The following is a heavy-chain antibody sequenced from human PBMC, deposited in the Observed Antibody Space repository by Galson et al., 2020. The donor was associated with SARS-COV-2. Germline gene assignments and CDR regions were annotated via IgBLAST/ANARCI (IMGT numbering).Heavy chain of an antibody. D-gene: IGHD3-16*01. Sequence: SETLSLTCTVSGGSISSGDYYWSWIRQPPGKGLEWIGYIYYSGSTYYNPSLKSRVTISVDTSKNQFSLKLSSVTAADTAVYYCARDRLEGYGALGRVDYYYYGMDVWGQGTTVTVSS. CDR3: ARDRLEGYGALGRVDYYYYGMDV. V-gene: IGHV4-30-4*01. CDR2: IYYSGST. CDR1: GGSISSGDYY. J-gene: IGHJ6*02.